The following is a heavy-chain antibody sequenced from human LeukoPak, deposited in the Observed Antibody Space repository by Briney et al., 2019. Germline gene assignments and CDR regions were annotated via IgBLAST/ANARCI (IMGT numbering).Heavy chain of an antibody. CDR2: ISSSGNTI. CDR3: ARERPGEDTFDI. D-gene: IGHD7-27*01. Sequence: GGSLRLSCAAAGFTFSSYEMNWVRQAPGKGLGWVSFISSSGNTIYYADSVKGRFIISRDNAKNSLYLQMNSLRTEDTAIYYCARERPGEDTFDIWGQGTMVTVSS. CDR1: GFTFSSYE. J-gene: IGHJ3*02. V-gene: IGHV3-48*03.